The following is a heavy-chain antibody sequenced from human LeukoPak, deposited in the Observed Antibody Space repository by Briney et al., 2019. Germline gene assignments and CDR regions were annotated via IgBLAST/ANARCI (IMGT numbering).Heavy chain of an antibody. V-gene: IGHV1-2*02. J-gene: IGHJ5*02. CDR2: INPNSGGT. Sequence: ASVKVSCKASGYTFTGYYMHWVRQAPGQGLEWMGWINPNSGGTNSAQKFQGRVTMTRDTSISTAYMELTRLRSDDTAVYYCARGMIAAARGRFDPWGQGTLVTVSS. CDR3: ARGMIAAARGRFDP. CDR1: GYTFTGYY. D-gene: IGHD6-13*01.